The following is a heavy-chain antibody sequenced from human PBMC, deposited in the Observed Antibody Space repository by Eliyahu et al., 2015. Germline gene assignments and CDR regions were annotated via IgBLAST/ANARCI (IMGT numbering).Heavy chain of an antibody. CDR1: GGPISSSXYX. V-gene: IGHV4-39*01. J-gene: IGHJ3*02. CDR3: ATCYGSGSYYPSSGAFDI. CDR2: IYYSGST. D-gene: IGHD3-10*01. Sequence: QLQLQESGPGLVKPSETLSLTCXVSGGPISSSXYXWGWIRQPPGKGLEWIGSIYYSGSTYYNPSLKSRVTISVDTSKNQFSLKLSSVTAADTAVYYCATCYGSGSYYPSSGAFDIWGQGTMVTVSS.